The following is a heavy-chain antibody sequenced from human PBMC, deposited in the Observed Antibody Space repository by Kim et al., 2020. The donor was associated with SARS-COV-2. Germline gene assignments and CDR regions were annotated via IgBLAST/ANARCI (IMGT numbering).Heavy chain of an antibody. J-gene: IGHJ3*02. V-gene: IGHV3-13*01. D-gene: IGHD2-15*01. CDR3: ARGGRSGGSLPQDI. CDR2: IGTAGDT. Sequence: GGSLRLSCAASGFTFSSYDMHWVRQATGKGLEWVSAIGTAGDTYYPGSVKGRFTISRENAKNSLYLQMNSLRAGDTAVYYCARGGRSGGSLPQDIWGQGTMVTVSS. CDR1: GFTFSSYD.